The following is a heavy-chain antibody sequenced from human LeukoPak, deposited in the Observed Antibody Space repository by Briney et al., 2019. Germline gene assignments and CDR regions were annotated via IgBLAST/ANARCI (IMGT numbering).Heavy chain of an antibody. D-gene: IGHD5-18*01. CDR3: AQGSVDLRYGYPYFDY. Sequence: SETLSLTCTVSGGSISSYYWSWVRQPPGKGLERIGYIYNSGSTNYNPSLKSRVTISVDTSKNQFSLKLSSVTAADAAVYYCAQGSVDLRYGYPYFDYWGQGTLVTVSS. CDR2: IYNSGST. J-gene: IGHJ4*02. V-gene: IGHV4-59*08. CDR1: GGSISSYY.